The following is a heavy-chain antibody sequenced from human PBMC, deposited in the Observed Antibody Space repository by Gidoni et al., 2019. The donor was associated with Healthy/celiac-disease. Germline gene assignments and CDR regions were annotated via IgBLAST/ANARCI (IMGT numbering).Heavy chain of an antibody. Sequence: EVQLVESGGGLVKPGGSLRLCWAASGFTFSSYSMNWVRPAPGKGLEWVSSISSSSSYIYYADSVKGRFTISRDNAKNSLYLQMNSLRAEDTAVYYCARAIVGATRGWFDPWGQGTLVTVSS. J-gene: IGHJ5*02. CDR2: ISSSSSYI. D-gene: IGHD1-26*01. CDR1: GFTFSSYS. CDR3: ARAIVGATRGWFDP. V-gene: IGHV3-21*01.